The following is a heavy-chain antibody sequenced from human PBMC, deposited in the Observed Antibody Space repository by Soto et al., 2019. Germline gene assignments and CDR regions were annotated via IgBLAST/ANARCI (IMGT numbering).Heavy chain of an antibody. D-gene: IGHD3-22*01. CDR2: ISSSSSSI. V-gene: IGHV3-21*01. CDR3: ARADYYDSSAYYFSGWLDP. J-gene: IGHJ5*02. Sequence: GGSLRLSCAASGFTFSAYNMNWVRQAPGKGLEWVSSISSSSSSIYYADSVKGRFTISRDNAKTSLYLQMNSLRAEDTAVYYCARADYYDSSAYYFSGWLDPWGQGTLVTVSS. CDR1: GFTFSAYN.